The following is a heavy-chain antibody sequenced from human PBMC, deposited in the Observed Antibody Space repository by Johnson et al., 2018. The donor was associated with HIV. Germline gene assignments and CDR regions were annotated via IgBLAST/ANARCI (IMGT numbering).Heavy chain of an antibody. D-gene: IGHD3-10*01. J-gene: IGHJ3*02. CDR1: FSFSSYG. Sequence: VQLVESGGGVVQPGGSLRLSCRFSFSSYGMHWVRQGIGEGLEWVSAIGTGGDTYYPGSVKGRFTISRENAKNSLFLHMNSLRAGDTAVYYCARAKVVRGAEGWAFDIWGQGTMVTVSS. V-gene: IGHV3-13*01. CDR2: IGTGGDT. CDR3: ARAKVVRGAEGWAFDI.